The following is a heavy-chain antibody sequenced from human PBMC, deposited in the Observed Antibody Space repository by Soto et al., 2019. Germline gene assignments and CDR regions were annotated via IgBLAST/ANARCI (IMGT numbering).Heavy chain of an antibody. Sequence: VVSLRLSWAASGFTFSSYGMHWARQAPGKGLEWVAIIWYDGSKKYYADSVKSRFTLSRENSKNTLYLKVNRLGAEDTAVFYCARDQDAAIVVPIFLFDIWGRGTLVTASS. V-gene: IGHV3-33*01. D-gene: IGHD5-18*01. CDR1: GFTFSSYG. J-gene: IGHJ2*01. CDR3: ARDQDAAIVVPIFLFDI. CDR2: IWYDGSKK.